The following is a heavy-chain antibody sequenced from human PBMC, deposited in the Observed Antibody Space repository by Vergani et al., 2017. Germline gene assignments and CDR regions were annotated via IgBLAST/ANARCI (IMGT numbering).Heavy chain of an antibody. CDR3: ARVSPGDNSGWEPFDY. CDR2: IIPIIRLA. J-gene: IGHJ4*02. V-gene: IGHV1-69*02. CDR1: GDIFNNYT. D-gene: IGHD6-19*01. Sequence: QVHLEQSGTEVKKPGSSVKVSCKVSGDIFNNYTVTWVRQAPGQGLEWMGRIIPIIRLATSAQKFQDRVKITGDTSTNTVYMEMNNSRSEDTAVYYCARVSPGDNSGWEPFDYWGQGTLVTVSS.